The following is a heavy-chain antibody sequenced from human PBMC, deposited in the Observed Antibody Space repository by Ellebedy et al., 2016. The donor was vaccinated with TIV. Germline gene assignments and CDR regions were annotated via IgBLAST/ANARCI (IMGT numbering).Heavy chain of an antibody. CDR3: ARRGSYGDYAVQINSWFDR. CDR2: IYQDGGVQ. D-gene: IGHD4-17*01. CDR1: GFSFRSYW. J-gene: IGHJ5*02. V-gene: IGHV3-7*01. Sequence: PGGSLRLSCAASGFSFRSYWMSWVRQAPGKGLEWVANIYQDGGVQYYVDSVKGRFTISRDNADNSLFLQMNSLRAEDTVVYYCARRGSYGDYAVQINSWFDRWGRGTLVTVSS.